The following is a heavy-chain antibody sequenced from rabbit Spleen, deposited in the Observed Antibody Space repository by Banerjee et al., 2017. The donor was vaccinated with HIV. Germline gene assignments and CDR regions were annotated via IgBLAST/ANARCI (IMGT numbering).Heavy chain of an antibody. D-gene: IGHD7-1*01. CDR1: GFSFSSSYY. CDR3: ARGRPGTTSGMDL. J-gene: IGHJ6*01. Sequence: QSLEESGGDLVKPEGSLTLTCTASGFSFSSSYYMCWVRQAPGKGLGWIACIWIGDGGTDYASWAKGRFTISKTSSTTVTLQMTSLTAADTATYFCARGRPGTTSGMDLWGPGTLVTVS. CDR2: IWIGDGGT. V-gene: IGHV1S40*01.